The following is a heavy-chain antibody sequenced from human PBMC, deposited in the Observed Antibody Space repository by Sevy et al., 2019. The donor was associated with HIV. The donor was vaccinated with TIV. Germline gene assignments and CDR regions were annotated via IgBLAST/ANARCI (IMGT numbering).Heavy chain of an antibody. CDR3: ARHGGIAVATLDY. J-gene: IGHJ4*02. D-gene: IGHD6-19*01. CDR2: IYYSGST. CDR1: GGSISSSTYY. V-gene: IGHV4-39*01. Sequence: SETLSLTCTVSGGSISSSTYYWGWIRQPPGKGLEWIASIYYSGSTYYNGSLESRVTISVDMSKNEFSLRLSSVTAADTAVYYCARHGGIAVATLDYRGQGTLVTVSS.